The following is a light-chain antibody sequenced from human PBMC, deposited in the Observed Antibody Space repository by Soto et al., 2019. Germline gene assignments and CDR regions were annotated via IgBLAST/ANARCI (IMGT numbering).Light chain of an antibody. V-gene: IGLV2-14*01. J-gene: IGLJ1*01. Sequence: QSVLTQPASVSGCPGQSITISCTGTSSDVGGSNYVSWYQQLPGKAPKLMIYDVSDRPSGVSNRFPGSKSGNTASLTISGLQAEDEADYYCSSYTSSSLYVFGTGTKVTVL. CDR2: DVS. CDR1: SSDVGGSNY. CDR3: SSYTSSSLYV.